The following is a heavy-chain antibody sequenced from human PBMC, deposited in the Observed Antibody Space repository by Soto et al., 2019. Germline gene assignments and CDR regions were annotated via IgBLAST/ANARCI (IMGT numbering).Heavy chain of an antibody. V-gene: IGHV1-2*04. D-gene: IGHD2-8*01. CDR1: GYSFTDYH. CDR2: INPKSGGT. J-gene: IGHJ6*02. CDR3: ARGDSTDCSNGVCSFFYNHDMDV. Sequence: GASVKVSCKASGYSFTDYHIHWVRQAPGQGLEWLGRINPKSGGTSTTQKFQGWVTMTTDTSISTASMELTRLTSDDTAIYYCARGDSTDCSNGVCSFFYNHDMDVWGQGTTVTVSS.